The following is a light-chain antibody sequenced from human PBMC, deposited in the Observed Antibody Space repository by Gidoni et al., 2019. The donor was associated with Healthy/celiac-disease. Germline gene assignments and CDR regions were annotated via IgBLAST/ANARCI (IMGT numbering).Light chain of an antibody. Sequence: EIVLTQSPATLSLSPGERATLSCRASQRVSSYLAWYQQKPGQAPRLLIYDASNRATGIPARFSGRGSGTDFTLTISSLEPEDFAVYYCQQRSNWPLTFGGGTNVEIK. CDR2: DAS. CDR1: QRVSSY. CDR3: QQRSNWPLT. J-gene: IGKJ4*01. V-gene: IGKV3-11*01.